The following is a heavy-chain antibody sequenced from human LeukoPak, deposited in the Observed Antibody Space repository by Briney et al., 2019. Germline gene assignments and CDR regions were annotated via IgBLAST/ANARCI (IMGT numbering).Heavy chain of an antibody. V-gene: IGHV4-61*01. CDR1: GGSISSSNYY. CDR2: IFYSGNT. J-gene: IGHJ4*02. D-gene: IGHD5-18*01. Sequence: SETLSLTCTVSGGSISSSNYYWSWIRQPPGKGLEWIGNIFYSGNTNYNTSLQNRVTISIDTSKSQFSLKVSSVTAADTAVYYCARGGLKIQEFDYWGQGTLVTVSS. CDR3: ARGGLKIQEFDY.